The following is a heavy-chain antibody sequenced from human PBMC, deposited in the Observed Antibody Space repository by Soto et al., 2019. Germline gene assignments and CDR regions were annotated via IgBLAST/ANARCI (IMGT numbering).Heavy chain of an antibody. CDR2: ISYDGSNK. Sequence: PGRSLRLSCAASGFTFRSYGMNWVRQAPGKGLEWVAVISYDGSNKYYADSVKGRFTISRDSSKNMLYLQMNSLRAEDTAVYYCAKEDSSSWHYYYGMDVWGQGTTVTVSS. CDR1: GFTFRSYG. CDR3: AKEDSSSWHYYYGMDV. D-gene: IGHD6-13*01. V-gene: IGHV3-30*18. J-gene: IGHJ6*02.